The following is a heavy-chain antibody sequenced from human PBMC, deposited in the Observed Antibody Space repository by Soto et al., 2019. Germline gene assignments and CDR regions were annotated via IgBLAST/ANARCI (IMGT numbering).Heavy chain of an antibody. V-gene: IGHV4-34*01. D-gene: IGHD3-3*01. Sequence: SETLSLTCAVYGGSFSGYYWSWIRQPPGKGLEWIGEINHSGSTNYNPSLKSRVTISVDTSKNQFSLKLSSVTAADTAVYYCARTGYDFWSGYYLYYYYGMDVWGQGATVTVSS. CDR1: GGSFSGYY. J-gene: IGHJ6*02. CDR3: ARTGYDFWSGYYLYYYYGMDV. CDR2: INHSGST.